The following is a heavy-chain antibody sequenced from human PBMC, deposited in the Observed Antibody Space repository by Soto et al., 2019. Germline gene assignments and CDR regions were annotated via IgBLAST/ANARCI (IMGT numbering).Heavy chain of an antibody. CDR2: ISPKSTFR. CDR1: GFPFNDYY. V-gene: IGHV3-11*06. J-gene: IGHJ4*02. CDR3: VRGGGGGLFEH. D-gene: IGHD2-21*01. Sequence: QVHLVESGGGLVKPGGSLRLSCATSGFPFNDYYMTWIRQAPGKGLEWLSHISPKSTFRNYADSVKGRFTISRDNTERSLFLQMNSLGVDDTAVYYCVRGGGGGLFEHWGQGVLVAVSS.